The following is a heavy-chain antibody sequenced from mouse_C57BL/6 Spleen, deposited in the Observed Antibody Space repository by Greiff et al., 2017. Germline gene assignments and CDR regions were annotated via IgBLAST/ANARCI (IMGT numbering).Heavy chain of an antibody. Sequence: VQLQQPGAELVKPGASVKLSCKASGYTFTSYWMQWVKQRPGQGLEWIGEIDPSDSYTNYNQKFKGKATLTVDTSSSTAYMQLSSLTSEDSAVYYCAREGYYGSRYWGQGTTLTVSS. J-gene: IGHJ2*01. CDR3: AREGYYGSRY. CDR2: IDPSDSYT. D-gene: IGHD1-1*01. V-gene: IGHV1-50*01. CDR1: GYTFTSYW.